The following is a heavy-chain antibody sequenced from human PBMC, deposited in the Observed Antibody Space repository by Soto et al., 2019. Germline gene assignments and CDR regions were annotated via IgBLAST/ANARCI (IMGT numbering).Heavy chain of an antibody. J-gene: IGHJ4*02. CDR3: AKDRSRGWSYFDY. CDR1: GFIFNNNA. V-gene: IGHV3-30*18. D-gene: IGHD6-19*01. CDR2: ILYDGSNK. Sequence: QVQLVESGGGVVQPGRSLRLSCEASGFIFNNNAMHWVRQAPGKGLEWVAVILYDGSNKYYADSVKGRFTISRDNSKNTLYLEMNSLRAEDTAVYYCAKDRSRGWSYFDYWGQGTLVTVSS.